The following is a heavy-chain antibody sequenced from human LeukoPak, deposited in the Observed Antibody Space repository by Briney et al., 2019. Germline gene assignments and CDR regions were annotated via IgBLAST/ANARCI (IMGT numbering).Heavy chain of an antibody. CDR2: IIGSGGST. Sequence: GGSLRLSCAASGFTFSSYAMNWVRQAPGKGLEWVSGIIGSGGSTYYADSVKGRLTISRDNSKNTLYLQMNSLRAEDTAVYYCAKGSSLRLGPTVEYYLDNWGQGTLVTVSS. J-gene: IGHJ4*02. CDR1: GFTFSSYA. D-gene: IGHD1-26*01. CDR3: AKGSSLRLGPTVEYYLDN. V-gene: IGHV3-23*01.